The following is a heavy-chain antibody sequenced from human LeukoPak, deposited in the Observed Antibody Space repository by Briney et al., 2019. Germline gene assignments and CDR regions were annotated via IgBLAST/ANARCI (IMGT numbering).Heavy chain of an antibody. D-gene: IGHD3-10*01. CDR2: INWNGGST. Sequence: GGSLRLSCAASGFTFSSYAMSWVRQAPGKGLEWVSGINWNGGSTGYADSVKGRFTISRDNAKNSLYLQMNSLRAEDTALYHCARVGGSGSLSFNWFDPWGQGTLVTVSS. CDR3: ARVGGSGSLSFNWFDP. J-gene: IGHJ5*02. V-gene: IGHV3-20*01. CDR1: GFTFSSYA.